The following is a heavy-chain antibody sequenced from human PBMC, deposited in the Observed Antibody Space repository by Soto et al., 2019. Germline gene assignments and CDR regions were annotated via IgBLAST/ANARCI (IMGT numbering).Heavy chain of an antibody. J-gene: IGHJ4*02. Sequence: GASVKVSCKASGVTFSSYAISWVRQAPGQGLEWMGGIIPIFGTANYAQKFQGRVTITADESTSTAYMELSSLRSEDTAVYYCARRPSGYSSGWGPFDYWGQGTLVTVSS. CDR2: IIPIFGTA. V-gene: IGHV1-69*13. D-gene: IGHD6-19*01. CDR3: ARRPSGYSSGWGPFDY. CDR1: GVTFSSYA.